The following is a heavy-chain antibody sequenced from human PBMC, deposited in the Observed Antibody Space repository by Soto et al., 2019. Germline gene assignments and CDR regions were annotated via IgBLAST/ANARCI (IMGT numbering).Heavy chain of an antibody. CDR1: GGNFRSEA. CDR3: ARAQFSDILTADDYGMAV. CDR2: IIPMFSTP. V-gene: IGHV1-69*13. D-gene: IGHD3-9*01. J-gene: IGHJ6*02. Sequence: SVKVSCKASGGNFRSEAISWVRQAPGHGLEWMGRIIPMFSTPHYAQKFQGRVTIIADESTTTVNMEMRGLTYEDTAVYYCARAQFSDILTADDYGMAVWGQGTSVTVSS.